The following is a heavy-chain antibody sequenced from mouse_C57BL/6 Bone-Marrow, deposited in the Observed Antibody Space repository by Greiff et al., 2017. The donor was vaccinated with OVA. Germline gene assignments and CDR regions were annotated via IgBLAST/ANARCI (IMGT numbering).Heavy chain of an antibody. Sequence: EVQGVESGGGLVQPGGSLSLSCAASGFTFTDYYMSWVRQPPGKALEWLGFIRNKANGYTTEYSASVKGRFTISRDNSQSILYLQMNALRAEDSATYYCARSTLGGYFDYWGQGTTLTVSS. CDR1: GFTFTDYY. CDR3: ARSTLGGYFDY. V-gene: IGHV7-3*01. CDR2: IRNKANGYTT. J-gene: IGHJ2*01.